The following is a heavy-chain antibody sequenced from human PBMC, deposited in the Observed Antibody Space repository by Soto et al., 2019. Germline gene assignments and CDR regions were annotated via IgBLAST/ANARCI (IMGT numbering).Heavy chain of an antibody. CDR2: VYHTGRT. J-gene: IGHJ4*02. Sequence: XTLSVPCTVSGGSVKSGSYSWSWIRQPPGKGLEWIWYVYHTGRTSYNPSLKSRVSISMDTSKNQFYLNLDSVTAADTAVYFCARDFAYFDSWGQGTLVTVSS. CDR1: GGSVKSGSYS. CDR3: ARDFAYFDS. V-gene: IGHV4-61*01. D-gene: IGHD3-3*01.